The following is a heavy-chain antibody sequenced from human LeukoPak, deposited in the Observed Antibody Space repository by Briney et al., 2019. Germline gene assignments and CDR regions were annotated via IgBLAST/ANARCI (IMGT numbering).Heavy chain of an antibody. J-gene: IGHJ4*02. CDR3: ARSPVGDSETEGDY. CDR2: INHSGST. CDR1: GGSFRGYY. V-gene: IGHV4-34*01. Sequence: PSETLSLTCAVYGGSFRGYYWSWIRQPPGKGLEWIGEINHSGSTKYKPSLKSRVTISVDTSKNQFSLNLSSLTAADTAVYYCARSPVGDSETEGDYWGQGTLATVSS. D-gene: IGHD3-3*01.